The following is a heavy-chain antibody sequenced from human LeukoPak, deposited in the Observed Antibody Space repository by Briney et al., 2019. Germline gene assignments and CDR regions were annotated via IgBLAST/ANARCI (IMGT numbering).Heavy chain of an antibody. V-gene: IGHV3-23*01. D-gene: IGHD3-10*01. CDR3: ARSVMDRGDPPTDFDY. Sequence: GGSLRLSCAASGFTFSSYAMSWVRQAPGKGLEWVSAISGSGGSTYYADSVKGRFTISRDNSKNTLYLQMNSLRAEDTAVYYCARSVMDRGDPPTDFDYWGQGTLVTVSS. J-gene: IGHJ4*02. CDR2: ISGSGGST. CDR1: GFTFSSYA.